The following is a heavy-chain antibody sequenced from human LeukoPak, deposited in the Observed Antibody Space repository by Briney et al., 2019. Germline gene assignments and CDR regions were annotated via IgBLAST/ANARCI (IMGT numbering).Heavy chain of an antibody. CDR2: IWYDGSNK. J-gene: IGHJ5*02. Sequence: QPGGPLRLSCAASGFTFSSYAIHWVRQAPGKGLEWVAVIWYDGSNKYYADSVKGRFTISRDNSKNTLYLQMNSLRAEDTAVYYCARDGIAAAGTDHNWFDPWGQGTLVTVSS. CDR1: GFTFSSYA. V-gene: IGHV3-33*08. CDR3: ARDGIAAAGTDHNWFDP. D-gene: IGHD6-13*01.